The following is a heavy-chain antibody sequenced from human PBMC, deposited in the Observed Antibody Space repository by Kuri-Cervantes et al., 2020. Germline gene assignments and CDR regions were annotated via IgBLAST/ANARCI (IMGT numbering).Heavy chain of an antibody. CDR1: GYSISSGYY. CDR2: IYHSGST. CDR3: ARGLTGHRYYYYYYMDV. Sequence: SQTLSLTCAVSGYSISSGYYWGWIRQPPGKGLEWIGSIYHSGSTYYNPSLKSRVTISVDTSKNQFSLKLSSVTAADTAVYYCARGLTGHRYYYYYYMDVWGKGTTVTVSS. V-gene: IGHV4-38-2*01. J-gene: IGHJ6*03. D-gene: IGHD4-11*01.